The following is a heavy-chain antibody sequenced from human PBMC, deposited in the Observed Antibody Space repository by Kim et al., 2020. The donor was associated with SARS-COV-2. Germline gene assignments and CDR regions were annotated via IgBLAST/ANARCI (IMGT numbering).Heavy chain of an antibody. J-gene: IGHJ4*02. CDR2: INHSGST. CDR3: ARGPMGDIVVVPAAIAYFDY. CDR1: GGSFSGYY. V-gene: IGHV4-34*01. Sequence: SETLSLTCAVYGGSFSGYYWSWIRQPPGKGLEWIGEINHSGSTNYNPSLKSRVTISVDTSKNQFSLKLSSVTAADTAVYYCARGPMGDIVVVPAAIAYFDYWGQGTLVTVSS. D-gene: IGHD2-2*02.